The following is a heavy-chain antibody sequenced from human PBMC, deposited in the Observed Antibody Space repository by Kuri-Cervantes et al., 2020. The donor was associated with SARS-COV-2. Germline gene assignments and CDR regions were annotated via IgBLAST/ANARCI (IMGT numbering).Heavy chain of an antibody. CDR1: GGSIISSNW. J-gene: IGHJ3*02. Sequence: SQTLSLTCAVSGGSIISSNWWSWVRQPPGKGLEWIGEIYHSGSTNYNPSLKSRVTISVDKSKNQFSLKLSSVTAADTAVYYCARTGAVAATQINAFDIWGQGTMVTVSS. CDR3: ARTGAVAATQINAFDI. CDR2: IYHSGST. D-gene: IGHD2-15*01. V-gene: IGHV4-4*02.